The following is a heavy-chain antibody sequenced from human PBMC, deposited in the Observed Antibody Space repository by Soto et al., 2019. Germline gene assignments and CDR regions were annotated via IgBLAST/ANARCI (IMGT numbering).Heavy chain of an antibody. Sequence: TVALTCTFSLGSVISVGSYWSWIRPHPGRGLEWFGYITYSGNTYYNPSLESRVSMSADTSKNQFSLKLSSVTASHSAVYFCVRGVSCTTGDRAVFDYWGQGTVVSV. CDR2: ITYSGNT. J-gene: IGHJ4*02. D-gene: IGHD2-8*01. CDR1: LGSVISVGSY. CDR3: VRGVSCTTGDRAVFDY. V-gene: IGHV4-31*03.